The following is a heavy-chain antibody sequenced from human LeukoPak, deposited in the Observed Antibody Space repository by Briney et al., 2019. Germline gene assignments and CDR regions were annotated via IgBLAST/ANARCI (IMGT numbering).Heavy chain of an antibody. D-gene: IGHD5-18*01. V-gene: IGHV3-23*01. J-gene: IGHJ4*02. Sequence: GGSLRLSCAASGFTFSSYVMSWVRQAPGKGLEWVSSISGSGDTTYYADSVKGRFTISRDNSKNTLSLQMNSLRGDDTAVYYCASEPRGYSFGYGDWGQGTLVTVSS. CDR1: GFTFSSYV. CDR3: ASEPRGYSFGYGD. CDR2: ISGSGDTT.